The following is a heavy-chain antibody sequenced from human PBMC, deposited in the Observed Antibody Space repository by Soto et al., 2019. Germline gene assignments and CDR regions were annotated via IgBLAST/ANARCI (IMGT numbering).Heavy chain of an antibody. J-gene: IGHJ5*02. CDR2: IIPIFGTA. D-gene: IGHD1-26*01. CDR3: ARPYSGSYHNWFDP. Sequence: SVKVSCKASGGTFSNYAISWVRQAPGQGLEGMGGIIPIFGTANYAQTFQGRVTITADESTSTAYMELSSLRSEDTAVYYCARPYSGSYHNWFDPWGQGILVTVSS. CDR1: GGTFSNYA. V-gene: IGHV1-69*13.